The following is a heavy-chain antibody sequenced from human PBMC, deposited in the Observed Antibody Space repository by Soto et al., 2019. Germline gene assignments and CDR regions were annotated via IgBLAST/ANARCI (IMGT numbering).Heavy chain of an antibody. V-gene: IGHV4-30-4*01. CDR1: GGSISSGDYY. J-gene: IGHJ4*02. D-gene: IGHD3-22*01. CDR2: IYYSGST. CDR3: DREKYYYDSSCYYPVVDY. Sequence: QVQLQESGPGLVKPSQTLSLTCTVSGGSISSGDYYWSWIRQPPGKGLEWIGYIYYSGSTYYNPSLKRRVTIEVAKSKIQFTLKLSSVTDADTDVYYCDREKYYYDSSCYYPVVDYWGQGTLVTVSS.